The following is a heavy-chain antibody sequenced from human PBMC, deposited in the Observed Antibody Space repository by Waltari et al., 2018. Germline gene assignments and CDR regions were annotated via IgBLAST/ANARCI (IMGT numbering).Heavy chain of an antibody. D-gene: IGHD1-26*01. CDR2: IYYSGST. V-gene: IGHV4-31*03. CDR3: ARDGNADLGYYGMDV. CDR1: GGSISRGGYY. Sequence: QVQLQESGPGLVKPSQTLSLTCTVSGGSISRGGYYWSWIRQHPGKGLEWIGYIYYSGSTYYNPSLKSRVTISVDTSKNQFSLKLSSVTAADTAVYYCARDGNADLGYYGMDVWGQGTTVTVSS. J-gene: IGHJ6*02.